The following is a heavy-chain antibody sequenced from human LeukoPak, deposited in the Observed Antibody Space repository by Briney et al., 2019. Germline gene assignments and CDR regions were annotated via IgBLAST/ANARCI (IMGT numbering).Heavy chain of an antibody. D-gene: IGHD3-10*01. CDR3: ARGWDYGSGTYFDY. J-gene: IGHJ4*02. CDR2: INSRGITI. Sequence: GGSLRLSCAASGFTFSSYAMNWVRQTPGKGLEWVSYINSRGITIYHADSVKGRFTISRDNAKNSLYLQMNSLRAEDTALYYCARGWDYGSGTYFDYWGQGTLVTVSS. CDR1: GFTFSSYA. V-gene: IGHV3-48*03.